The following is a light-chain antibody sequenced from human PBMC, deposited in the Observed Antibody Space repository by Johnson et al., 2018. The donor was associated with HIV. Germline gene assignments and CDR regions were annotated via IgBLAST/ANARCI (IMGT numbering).Light chain of an antibody. CDR2: DNN. J-gene: IGLJ1*01. CDR1: TSNIGNNY. CDR3: GTWDSRLRAGV. Sequence: HSVLTQPPSVSAAPGQKVTVSCSGSTSNIGNNYVSWYQQLPGTAPKLLIYDNNKRPSGIPDRFSGSKSGTSATLGITGLQTGDEADYDCGTWDSRLRAGVFGTWTKVTVL. V-gene: IGLV1-51*01.